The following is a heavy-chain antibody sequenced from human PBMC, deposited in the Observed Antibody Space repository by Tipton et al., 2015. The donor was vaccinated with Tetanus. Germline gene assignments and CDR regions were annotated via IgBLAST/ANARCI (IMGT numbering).Heavy chain of an antibody. Sequence: SLRLSCEASGFTFDTYTMTWVRQAPGKGLEWVSSITSSSSYIYYSESVEGRFTISRDNAKNSVYLHLNSLRAEDTAVYYCARSDMVRGVNWFDPWGQGTLVTVSS. CDR2: ITSSSSYI. V-gene: IGHV3-21*04. CDR3: ARSDMVRGVNWFDP. D-gene: IGHD3-10*01. J-gene: IGHJ5*02. CDR1: GFTFDTYT.